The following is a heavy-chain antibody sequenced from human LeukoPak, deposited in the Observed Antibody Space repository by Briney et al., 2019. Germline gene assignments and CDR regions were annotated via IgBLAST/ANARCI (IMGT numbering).Heavy chain of an antibody. J-gene: IGHJ4*02. CDR1: GFTFSSYY. CDR2: INPDGSTA. CDR3: ASLKPIPT. D-gene: IGHD1-14*01. Sequence: GGSLRLSRAASGFTFSSYYVHWVRQAPGKGPVWVSRINPDGSTASYADSVKGRFTISRDNAKNTLYLQMNSLRAEDTAVYYCASLKPIPTWGQGTLVTVSS. V-gene: IGHV3-74*01.